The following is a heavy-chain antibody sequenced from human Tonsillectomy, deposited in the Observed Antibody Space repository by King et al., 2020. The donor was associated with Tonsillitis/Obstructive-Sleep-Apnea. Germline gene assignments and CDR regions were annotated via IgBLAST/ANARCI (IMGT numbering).Heavy chain of an antibody. J-gene: IGHJ4*02. CDR2: ISSSGSTI. Sequence: VQLVESGGGLVQPGGSLRLSCAASGFTFSSYEMNWVRQAPGKGLEWVSYISSSGSTIYYADSVKGRFTISRDNAKNSLYLQMNSLRAEDTAVYYCAGEGDCSSTSCPFDYWGQGTLVTVSS. V-gene: IGHV3-48*03. CDR3: AGEGDCSSTSCPFDY. D-gene: IGHD2-2*01. CDR1: GFTFSSYE.